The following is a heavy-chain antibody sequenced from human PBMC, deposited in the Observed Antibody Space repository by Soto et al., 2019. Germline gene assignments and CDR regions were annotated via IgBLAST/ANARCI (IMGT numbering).Heavy chain of an antibody. J-gene: IGHJ3*01. Sequence: EVQLLESGGDLVQPGGSLRLSCAASGFTFNSCAMSWVRQAPGKGLEWVSTISYSGVTTYYTDSVKGRFTTSRDNSKNTLYLQMDSRRAEDTAIYYCGKQGIAVAFADFDFWGQGTMVTVSP. CDR3: GKQGIAVAFADFDF. V-gene: IGHV3-23*01. CDR2: ISYSGVTT. CDR1: GFTFNSCA. D-gene: IGHD6-19*01.